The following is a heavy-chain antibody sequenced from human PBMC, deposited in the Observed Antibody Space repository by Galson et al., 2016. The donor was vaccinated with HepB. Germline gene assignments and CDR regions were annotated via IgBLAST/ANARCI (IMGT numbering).Heavy chain of an antibody. CDR3: ARGPTLVATFKDDYYGLDA. Sequence: ETLSLTCTVSSGSIGSYYWSWIRQPPGKGLEWVGSIYHSGGTRYNPSLRSRVTMSVDTSKNQFSLNVRSVTAADTAVYYCARGPTLVATFKDDYYGLDAWGQGTTVTVSS. D-gene: IGHD5-12*01. CDR2: IYHSGGT. V-gene: IGHV4-59*01. CDR1: SGSIGSYY. J-gene: IGHJ6*02.